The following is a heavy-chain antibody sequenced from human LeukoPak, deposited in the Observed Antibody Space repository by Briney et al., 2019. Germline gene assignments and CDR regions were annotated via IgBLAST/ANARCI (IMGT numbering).Heavy chain of an antibody. Sequence: GGSLRLSCAASGFTFSSYEMIWVRQAPGKGLEWVSYISSSGSTIYYADSVKGRFTISRDNAKNSLYLQMNSLRAEDTAVYYWARGPHYEYYYYYGMDVWGQGTTVTVSS. CDR2: ISSSGSTI. V-gene: IGHV3-48*03. D-gene: IGHD4-17*01. CDR3: ARGPHYEYYYYYGMDV. CDR1: GFTFSSYE. J-gene: IGHJ6*02.